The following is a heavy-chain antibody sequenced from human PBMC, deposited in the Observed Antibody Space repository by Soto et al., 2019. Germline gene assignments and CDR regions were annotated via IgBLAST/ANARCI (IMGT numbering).Heavy chain of an antibody. D-gene: IGHD7-27*01. Sequence: QVHLVESGGGVVQPGRSLRLSCAASGFIFSSFGMHWVRQAPGKGLEWVAHIWYDGSNTYYADSVKGRFTISRDNSRNTLYLQMNSLRAEDTAVYHCVRDLLGSGGHFDYWGQGILVTVSS. J-gene: IGHJ4*02. CDR2: IWYDGSNT. CDR3: VRDLLGSGGHFDY. V-gene: IGHV3-33*01. CDR1: GFIFSSFG.